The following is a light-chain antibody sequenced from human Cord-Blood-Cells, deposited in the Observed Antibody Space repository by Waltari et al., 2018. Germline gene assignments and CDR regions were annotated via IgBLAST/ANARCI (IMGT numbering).Light chain of an antibody. CDR2: EVS. J-gene: IGLJ3*02. CDR3: CSYAGSSNWV. V-gene: IGLV2-23*02. CDR1: SSDVGSYNL. Sequence: QSALTQPASVSGSPGQSITISCTGTSSDVGSYNLVSWYQQHPGKAPKLMIYEVSKRPSGVSNHFSGSKSGNTASLTISGLQAEDEADYYCCSYAGSSNWVFGGGTKLTVL.